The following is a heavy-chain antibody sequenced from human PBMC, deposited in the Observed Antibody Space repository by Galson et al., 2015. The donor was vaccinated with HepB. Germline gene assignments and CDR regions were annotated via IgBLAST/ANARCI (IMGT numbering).Heavy chain of an antibody. V-gene: IGHV3-53*01. CDR1: GLSVRSNY. CDR3: ARDHDYTFFGMDV. J-gene: IGHJ6*02. Sequence: SLRLSCAASGLSVRSNYMTWVRQVPGKGLEWVSVIYGGGRTVYVDSVKGRFSISIDDSRNTVYLQMNSLTTEDTAVYYCARDHDYTFFGMDVWGQGTTVTVSS. CDR2: IYGGGRT.